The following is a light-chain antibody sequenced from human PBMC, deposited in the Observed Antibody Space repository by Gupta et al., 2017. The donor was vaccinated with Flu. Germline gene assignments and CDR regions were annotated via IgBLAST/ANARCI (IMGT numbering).Light chain of an antibody. CDR3: QSYDSVTRDVI. V-gene: IGLV6-57*01. Sequence: NFMLTQPPSVSESPGKTVTISCSRNSGSIATNYVQWYQQRPGSSPSTVIYEDNHRPPGVPDRFSGSIDGSSNSASLTISGLTTEDEADYFGQSYDSVTRDVIFGGGTKLTVL. J-gene: IGLJ2*01. CDR1: SGSIATNY. CDR2: EDN.